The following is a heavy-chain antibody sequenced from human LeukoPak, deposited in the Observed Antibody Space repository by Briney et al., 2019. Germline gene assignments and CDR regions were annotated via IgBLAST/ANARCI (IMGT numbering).Heavy chain of an antibody. D-gene: IGHD3-16*01. CDR1: GFTFSSYW. V-gene: IGHV3-7*01. Sequence: TGGSLRLSCAASGFTFSSYWMSWVRQAPGKGLEWVANIKKGGSEKNYVDSVKGRFTMSRDNAKNSLYLQMNSLRAEDTAVYYCAREKPGGAVALDHWGQGTLVTVSS. J-gene: IGHJ4*02. CDR2: IKKGGSEK. CDR3: AREKPGGAVALDH.